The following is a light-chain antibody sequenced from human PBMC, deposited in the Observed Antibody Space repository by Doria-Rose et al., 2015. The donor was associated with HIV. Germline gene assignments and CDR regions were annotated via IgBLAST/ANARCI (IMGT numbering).Light chain of an antibody. Sequence: TQSPGTLSLSPEERATLSCRASQRVKSSYVAWYQQKPGQAPRLLIYDASTRATGSPDRFSGSGSGTDFTLTISRLEPEDVAVYYCQQYGTSRGTFGQGTRLEIK. J-gene: IGKJ5*01. CDR1: QRVKSSY. CDR2: DAS. V-gene: IGKV3-20*01. CDR3: QQYGTSRGT.